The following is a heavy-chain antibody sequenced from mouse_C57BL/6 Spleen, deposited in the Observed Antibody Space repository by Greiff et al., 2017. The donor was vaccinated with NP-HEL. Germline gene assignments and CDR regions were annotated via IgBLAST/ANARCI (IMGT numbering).Heavy chain of an antibody. D-gene: IGHD2-4*01. V-gene: IGHV1-81*01. CDR1: GYTFTSYG. J-gene: IGHJ3*01. Sequence: VQLVESGAELARPGASVKLSCKASGYTFTSYGISWVKQRTGQGLEWIGEIYPRSGNTYYNEKFKGKATLTADKSSSTAYMELRSLTSEDSAVYFCARYDYGGDAWFAYWGQGTLVTVSA. CDR2: IYPRSGNT. CDR3: ARYDYGGDAWFAY.